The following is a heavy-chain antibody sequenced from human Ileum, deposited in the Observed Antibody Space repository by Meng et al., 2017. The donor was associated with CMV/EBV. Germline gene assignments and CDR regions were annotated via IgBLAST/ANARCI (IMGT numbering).Heavy chain of an antibody. CDR2: IYHSGNT. CDR3: ARLAAGINWFDP. V-gene: IGHV4-31*03. D-gene: IGHD6-19*01. CDR1: GGAMTSGGYY. J-gene: IGHJ5*02. Sequence: TVSGGAMTSGGYYWGWMRQHPGKGLEWIGYIYHSGNTYYNPSLKSRVSISIDTSKNQFSLNLTSVTAADTAVYYCARLAAGINWFDPWGQGTLVTVSS.